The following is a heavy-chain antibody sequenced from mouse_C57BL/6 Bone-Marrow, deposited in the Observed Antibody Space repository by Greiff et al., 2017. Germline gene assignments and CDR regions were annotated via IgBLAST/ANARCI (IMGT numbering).Heavy chain of an antibody. CDR2: ISSGGSYT. J-gene: IGHJ3*01. Sequence: EVQLLESGGDLVKPGASLKLSCAASGFTFSSYGMSWVRQTPDQRLAWVATISSGGSYTYYPDSVNGRFTISRYNAKNTLYLQMSRMTSEDTAIYYCARHGMVTRAWFAYWGQGTLVTVSA. V-gene: IGHV5-6*01. CDR3: ARHGMVTRAWFAY. CDR1: GFTFSSYG. D-gene: IGHD2-3*01.